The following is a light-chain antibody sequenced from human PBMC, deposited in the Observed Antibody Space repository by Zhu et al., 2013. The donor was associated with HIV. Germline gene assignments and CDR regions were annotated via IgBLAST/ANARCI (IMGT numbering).Light chain of an antibody. CDR1: QSISSW. J-gene: IGKJ1*01. CDR3: QHYNTYLGT. Sequence: DIQMTQSPSTLSASVGDRVTITCRASQSISSWLAWYQQKPGKAPKLLIYEASSLQSGSHQGSAAVDLGQNSLSPSAACSLMMFATYYCQHYNTYLGTFGQGTKVEI. CDR2: EAS. V-gene: IGKV1-5*03.